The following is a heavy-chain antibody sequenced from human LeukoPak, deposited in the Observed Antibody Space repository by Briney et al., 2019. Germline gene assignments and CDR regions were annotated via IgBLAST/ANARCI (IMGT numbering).Heavy chain of an antibody. V-gene: IGHV3-30*02. CDR1: GFTFSSYG. Sequence: PGGSLRLSCAASGFTFSSYGMHWVRQAPGKGLEWVAFIRYDGSNKYYADSVKGRFTISRDDAKNSLYLQMNSLRAEDTAVYYCARDRENFDYWGQGTLVTVSS. J-gene: IGHJ4*02. CDR3: ARDRENFDY. D-gene: IGHD1-26*01. CDR2: IRYDGSNK.